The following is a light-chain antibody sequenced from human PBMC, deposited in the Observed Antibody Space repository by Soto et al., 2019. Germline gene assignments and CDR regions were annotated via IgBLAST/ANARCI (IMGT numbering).Light chain of an antibody. V-gene: IGLV3-1*01. J-gene: IGLJ2*01. CDR3: QAWDSSTAVV. Sequence: SYELTQPPSVSVSPGQTATITCSGDKLGDKYACWYQQKPGQSPVLVIYQDNKRPSGIPERFSGSNSGNTATLTISGTQAIDEADYFCQAWDSSTAVVFGGGTNLTVL. CDR2: QDN. CDR1: KLGDKY.